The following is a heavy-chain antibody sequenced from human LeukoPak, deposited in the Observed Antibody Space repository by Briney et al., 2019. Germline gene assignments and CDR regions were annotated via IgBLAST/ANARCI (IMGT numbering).Heavy chain of an antibody. CDR2: ISSSGSTI. CDR1: GFTFSDYY. CDR3: ARDVSRELSWFDP. J-gene: IGHJ5*02. V-gene: IGHV3-11*01. D-gene: IGHD1-7*01. Sequence: GGSLRLSCAASGFTFSDYYMSWIRQAPGKGLEWVSYISSSGSTIYYADSVKGRFTISRDNAKNSLYLQMNSLRAEDTAVYYCARDVSRELSWFDPWGQGTLVTVSS.